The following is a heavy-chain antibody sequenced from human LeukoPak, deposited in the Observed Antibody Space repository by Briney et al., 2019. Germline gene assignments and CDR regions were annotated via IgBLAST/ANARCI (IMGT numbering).Heavy chain of an antibody. CDR1: GFTFSSYA. CDR3: ARDDYYDSSGYFEGPDY. J-gene: IGHJ4*02. Sequence: GGSLRLSCAASGFTFSSYAMHWVRQAPGKGLEWVAVISYGGSNKYYADSVKGRFTIYRDNSKNTLYLQMNSLRAEDTAVYYCARDDYYDSSGYFEGPDYWGQGTLVTVSS. D-gene: IGHD3-22*01. V-gene: IGHV3-30*01. CDR2: ISYGGSNK.